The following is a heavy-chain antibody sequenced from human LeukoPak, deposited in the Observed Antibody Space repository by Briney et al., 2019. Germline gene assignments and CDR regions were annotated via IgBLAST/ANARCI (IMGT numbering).Heavy chain of an antibody. Sequence: PETLSLTCAVYGGSFSGYYWSWIRQPPGKGLEWIGEINHSGSTNYNPSLKSRVTISVDTSKNQFSLKLSSVTAADTAVYYCARGRGYYYYYGMDVWGQGTTVTVSS. CDR1: GGSFSGYY. CDR2: INHSGST. CDR3: ARGRGYYYYYGMDV. J-gene: IGHJ6*02. V-gene: IGHV4-34*01.